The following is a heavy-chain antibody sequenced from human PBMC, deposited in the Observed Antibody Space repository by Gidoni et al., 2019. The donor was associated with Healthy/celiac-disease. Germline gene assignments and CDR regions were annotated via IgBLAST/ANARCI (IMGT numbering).Heavy chain of an antibody. CDR1: GYTFTSYG. Sequence: QIQLVQSGEEVKTPGASVKVSCKAAGYTFTSYGISWVRQAPGQGLECMGWISAYKGNTYYAQKLQCRVIMTTDTSTSTAYMELRSLRSDATAVYYCARDPSDYVWVSYRLFVSWGQGTLVTVSS. V-gene: IGHV1-18*01. CDR3: ARDPSDYVWVSYRLFVS. J-gene: IGHJ4*02. D-gene: IGHD3-16*02. CDR2: ISAYKGNT.